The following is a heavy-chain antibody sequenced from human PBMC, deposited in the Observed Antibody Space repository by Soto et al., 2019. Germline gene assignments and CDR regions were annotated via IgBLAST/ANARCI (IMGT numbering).Heavy chain of an antibody. CDR2: IYYRGST. J-gene: IGHJ4*02. V-gene: IGHV4-59*01. Sequence: SETLSLTCTVSGGSISSYYWSWIRQPPGKGLEGIGYIYYRGSTNYNPSLKSRGTISVDTSKNKFSLKLSSVTAADTAVYYCARTDRGGSYVGYWGQGTLVTVSS. CDR1: GGSISSYY. CDR3: ARTDRGGSYVGY. D-gene: IGHD1-26*01.